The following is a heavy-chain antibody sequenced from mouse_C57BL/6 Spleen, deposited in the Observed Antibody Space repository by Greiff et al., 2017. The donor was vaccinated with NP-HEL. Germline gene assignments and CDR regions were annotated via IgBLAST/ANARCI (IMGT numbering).Heavy chain of an antibody. CDR3: VRDKDGHWYFDV. CDR1: GFTFNTYA. V-gene: IGHV10-3*01. D-gene: IGHD2-3*01. Sequence: EVQRVESGGGLVQPKGSLKLSCAASGFTFNTYAMHWVRQAPGKGLEWVARIRSKSSNYATYYADSVKDRFTISRDDSQSMLYLQMNNLKTEDTAMYYCVRDKDGHWYFDVWGTGTTVTVSS. J-gene: IGHJ1*03. CDR2: IRSKSSNYAT.